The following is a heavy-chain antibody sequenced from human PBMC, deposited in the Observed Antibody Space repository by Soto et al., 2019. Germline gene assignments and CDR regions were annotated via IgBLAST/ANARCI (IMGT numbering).Heavy chain of an antibody. CDR2: ISSSSSTI. CDR1: GFTFSSYS. Sequence: EVQLVESGGGLVQPGGSLRLSCAASGFTFSSYSMNWVRQAPGKGLEWVSYISSSSSTIYYADSVKGRFTISRDNAKNSLYLQMNSLRADDTAVYYCASASRSWNGALRFDYWGQGTLVTVSS. V-gene: IGHV3-48*01. D-gene: IGHD6-13*01. CDR3: ASASRSWNGALRFDY. J-gene: IGHJ4*02.